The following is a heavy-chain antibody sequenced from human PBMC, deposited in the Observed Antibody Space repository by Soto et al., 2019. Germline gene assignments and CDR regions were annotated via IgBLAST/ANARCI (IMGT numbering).Heavy chain of an antibody. Sequence: EVQLLESGGGLVQPGGSLRLSCAASGFTFSSYAMSWVRQAPGKGLEWVSAISGSGGSTYYADSVKGRFTISRDNSKNTLYLQMNCLRAEDTAVYYCAKDPGHYYGSGSYYYWGQGTLLTVSS. CDR2: ISGSGGST. CDR1: GFTFSSYA. J-gene: IGHJ4*02. D-gene: IGHD3-10*01. CDR3: AKDPGHYYGSGSYYY. V-gene: IGHV3-23*01.